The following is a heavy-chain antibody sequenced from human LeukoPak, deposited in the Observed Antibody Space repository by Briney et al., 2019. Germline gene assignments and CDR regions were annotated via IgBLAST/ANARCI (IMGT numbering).Heavy chain of an antibody. V-gene: IGHV3-30*03. J-gene: IGHJ4*02. Sequence: GRSLRLSCAASGFTFSSYGMHWVRQAPGKGLEWVAVISYDGSNKYYADSVKGRFTISRDNSKNTLYLQMNSLRAEDTAVYYCASPPEYCSSTSCSGLWGQGTLVTVSS. CDR2: ISYDGSNK. CDR3: ASPPEYCSSTSCSGL. D-gene: IGHD2-2*01. CDR1: GFTFSSYG.